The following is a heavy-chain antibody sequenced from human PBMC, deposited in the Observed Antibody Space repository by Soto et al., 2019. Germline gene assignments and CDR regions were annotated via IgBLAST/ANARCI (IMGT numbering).Heavy chain of an antibody. Sequence: GASVKVSCKASGYTFTGYYMHWVRQAPGQGIEWMGWINPNSGGTNYAQKFQGWVTMTRDTSISTAYMELSRLRSDDTAVYYCAREGITIFGVVHYYYYMDVWGKGTTVTVSS. D-gene: IGHD3-3*01. CDR3: AREGITIFGVVHYYYYMDV. CDR2: INPNSGGT. J-gene: IGHJ6*03. V-gene: IGHV1-2*04. CDR1: GYTFTGYY.